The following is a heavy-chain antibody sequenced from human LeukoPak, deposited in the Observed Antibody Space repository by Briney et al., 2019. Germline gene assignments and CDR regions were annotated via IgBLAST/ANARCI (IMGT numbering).Heavy chain of an antibody. V-gene: IGHV3-21*01. CDR1: GFIFSNYD. CDR2: VRSSSSDI. CDR3: GRAPPGGEHLDFDH. D-gene: IGHD3-16*01. Sequence: GGSLRLSCAASGFIFSNYDMNWVRQAPGKGLEWVSFVRSSSSDIFYADSVKGRFTISRDNAQNSLYLQMNNLRVEDTAVYYCGRAPPGGEHLDFDHGGQETLVTFSS. J-gene: IGHJ4*02.